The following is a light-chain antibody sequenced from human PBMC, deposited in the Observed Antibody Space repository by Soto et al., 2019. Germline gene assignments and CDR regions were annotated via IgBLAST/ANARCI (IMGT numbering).Light chain of an antibody. CDR3: QQSYTAPSIT. CDR2: GAS. CDR1: ENINRH. J-gene: IGKJ5*01. Sequence: DIQMTQSPSSLSASVGDRVTITCRASENINRHLNWYHQQPGKAPKLLIYGASSLQNGVPLRFRGGGSGTEFTLIITNLQPEDFATYFCQQSYTAPSITFVQGTRLEIK. V-gene: IGKV1-39*01.